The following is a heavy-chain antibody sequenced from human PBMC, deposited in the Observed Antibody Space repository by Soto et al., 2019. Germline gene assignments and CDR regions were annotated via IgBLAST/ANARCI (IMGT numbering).Heavy chain of an antibody. V-gene: IGHV4-31*03. D-gene: IGHD3-22*01. Sequence: SETLSLTCSVSGDSMSSGAYYWSWIRQHPGKGLEWIAYIYHSGDTHYNPSLRSRITISVDTSKNQFSLKLTSMTDADTAVYYCASTYSGYLGYWGQGTLVTVSS. CDR2: IYHSGDT. CDR3: ASTYSGYLGY. CDR1: GDSMSSGAYY. J-gene: IGHJ4*02.